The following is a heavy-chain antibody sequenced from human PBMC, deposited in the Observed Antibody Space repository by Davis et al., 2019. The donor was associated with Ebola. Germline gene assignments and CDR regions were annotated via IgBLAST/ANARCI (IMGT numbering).Heavy chain of an antibody. Sequence: GGSLRLSCTASGFNVSGNYVSWVRQAPGKGLEWVAVSYRGGSTYYADSVRGRFIISRDDSKNTLYLQMNSLRVEDTAIYYCAREEGSSRWQNNWFDYWGQGTLVTVSS. CDR1: GFNVSGNY. J-gene: IGHJ5*01. CDR3: AREEGSSRWQNNWFDY. V-gene: IGHV3-53*01. D-gene: IGHD6-19*01. CDR2: SYRGGST.